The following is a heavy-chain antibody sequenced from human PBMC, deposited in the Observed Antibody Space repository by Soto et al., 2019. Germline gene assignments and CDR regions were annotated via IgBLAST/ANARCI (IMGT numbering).Heavy chain of an antibody. V-gene: IGHV4-31*03. D-gene: IGHD1-7*01. Sequence: SETLSLTCTVSGGSISSSSYYWSWIRQHPGKGLEWIGYIYYSGSTYYNPSLKSRVTISVDTSKNQFSLKLSSVTAADTAVYYCARGPITGTTFFDYWGQGTLVTVSS. J-gene: IGHJ4*02. CDR2: IYYSGST. CDR1: GGSISSSSYY. CDR3: ARGPITGTTFFDY.